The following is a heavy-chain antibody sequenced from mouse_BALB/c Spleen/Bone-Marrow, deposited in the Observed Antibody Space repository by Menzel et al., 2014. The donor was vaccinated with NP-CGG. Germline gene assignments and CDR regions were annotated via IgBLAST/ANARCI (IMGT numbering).Heavy chain of an antibody. CDR3: VRRDSSGYWFAY. CDR2: IRSKSNNYAT. CDR1: GFTFNTYV. D-gene: IGHD3-2*01. Sequence: EVMLVESGGGLVQPKGSLKLSCAASGFTFNTYVMNWVRQAPGKGLEWVARIRSKSNNYATYYADSVKDRFTISRDDSQSMLYLQMNNLKTEDTAMYYCVRRDSSGYWFAYWGQGTPVTVSA. V-gene: IGHV10-1*02. J-gene: IGHJ3*01.